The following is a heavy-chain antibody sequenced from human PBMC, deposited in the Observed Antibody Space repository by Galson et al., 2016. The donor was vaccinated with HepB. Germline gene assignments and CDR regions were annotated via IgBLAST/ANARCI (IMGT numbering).Heavy chain of an antibody. D-gene: IGHD2-21*02. CDR2: LNPNTANT. J-gene: IGHJ5*02. CDR1: GYTFSTFD. CDR3: ARGGLLFDP. V-gene: IGHV1-8*01. Sequence: SVKVSCKAYGYTFSTFDINWVRQATGQGLEWMGWLNPNTANTAYAQKFQGRVTLTSNPYINTAYMEPRGLTSEDTAVYYCARGGLLFDPWGQGTLVTVSS.